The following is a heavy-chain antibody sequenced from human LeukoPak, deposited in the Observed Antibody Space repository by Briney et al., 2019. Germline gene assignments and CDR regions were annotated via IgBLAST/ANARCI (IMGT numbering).Heavy chain of an antibody. CDR1: GFTFSSYW. V-gene: IGHV3-7*01. Sequence: PSETLSLTCAVSGFTFSSYWMSWVRQAPGEGLEWLANINQDGSEKYYVDSVKGRFTISRDNAKNSLYLQMNSLRVEDTAVYYCARRLYSSGWTDYWGQGTLVTVSS. J-gene: IGHJ4*02. CDR2: INQDGSEK. CDR3: ARRLYSSGWTDY. D-gene: IGHD6-19*01.